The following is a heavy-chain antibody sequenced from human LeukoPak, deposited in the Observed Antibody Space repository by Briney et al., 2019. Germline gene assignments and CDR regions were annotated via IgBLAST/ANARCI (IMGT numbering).Heavy chain of an antibody. CDR2: IKEDGSEK. V-gene: IGHV3-7*01. CDR1: GFTFSFYW. CDR3: ARDRGYLVFDY. Sequence: PGGSLRLSCAASGFTFSFYWMTWVRQAPGKGLEWVANIKEDGSEKNYVDSVKGRFTISRDNAKTSLYLQVNSLRAEDTAVYYCARDRGYLVFDYWGQGTLVTVSS. D-gene: IGHD5-12*01. J-gene: IGHJ4*02.